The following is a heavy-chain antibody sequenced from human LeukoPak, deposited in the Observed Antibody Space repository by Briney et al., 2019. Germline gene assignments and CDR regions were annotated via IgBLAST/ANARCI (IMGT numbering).Heavy chain of an antibody. CDR3: ARGGGYCSGGSCYGLDWFDP. CDR2: IIPILGIA. J-gene: IGHJ5*02. Sequence: SVKVSCKASGGTFSSYAISWVRQAPGQGLGWMGRIIPILGIANYAQKFQGRVTITADKSTSTAYMELSSLRSEDTAVYYCARGGGYCSGGSCYGLDWFDPWGQGTLVTVSS. V-gene: IGHV1-69*04. D-gene: IGHD2-15*01. CDR1: GGTFSSYA.